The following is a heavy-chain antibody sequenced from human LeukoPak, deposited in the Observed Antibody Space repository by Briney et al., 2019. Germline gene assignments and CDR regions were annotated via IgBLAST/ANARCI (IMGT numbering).Heavy chain of an antibody. CDR1: GGSISSYY. Sequence: SETLSLTCTVSGGSISSYYWSWIRQPPGKGLEWIGYIYYSGSTNYNPSLKSRVTISVDTSKSQFSLKLSSVTAADTAVYYCATVWEHGDYWGQGTLVTVST. V-gene: IGHV4-59*08. CDR3: ATVWEHGDY. J-gene: IGHJ4*02. CDR2: IYYSGST. D-gene: IGHD1-26*01.